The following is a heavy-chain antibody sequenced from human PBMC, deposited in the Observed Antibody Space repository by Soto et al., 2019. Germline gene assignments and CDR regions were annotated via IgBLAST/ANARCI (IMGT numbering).Heavy chain of an antibody. CDR2: IIPIFGTA. J-gene: IGHJ3*02. CDR3: ARGYGDSRGYYYLNAFDI. D-gene: IGHD3-22*01. Sequence: SVKVSCKASAGTFSSYAISWVRQAPGHGLEWMGGIIPIFGTANYAQKFQGRVTITADKSTSTAYMELSSLRSEDTAVYYCARGYGDSRGYYYLNAFDIWGPGTMVTVSS. V-gene: IGHV1-69*06. CDR1: AGTFSSYA.